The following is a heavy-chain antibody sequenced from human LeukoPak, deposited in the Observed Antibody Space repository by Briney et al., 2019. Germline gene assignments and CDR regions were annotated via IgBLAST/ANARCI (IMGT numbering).Heavy chain of an antibody. Sequence: GTCLRLSCAASGFTFSRYGMHWVRPAPGKGLEWVAVIWSDGNNKEHGDSVKGRFTISRDNSKNTLYLQMNSLRAEDTAMYYCARDYCSSISCMDAWGQGTLVTVSS. V-gene: IGHV3-33*01. CDR2: IWSDGNNK. CDR1: GFTFSRYG. J-gene: IGHJ5*02. D-gene: IGHD2-2*01. CDR3: ARDYCSSISCMDA.